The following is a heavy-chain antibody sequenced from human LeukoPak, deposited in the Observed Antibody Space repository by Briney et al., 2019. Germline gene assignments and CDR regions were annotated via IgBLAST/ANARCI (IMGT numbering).Heavy chain of an antibody. CDR3: ARDLSSGWYLSSASYYFDY. Sequence: PGGSLRLSCAASGFTLSSYEMNWVRQAPGKGLEWVSYISSSGNTVKYADSVKGRFTISRDNAKNSLYLQMNSLRAKDTAVYYCARDLSSGWYLSSASYYFDYWGQGTLVTVSS. V-gene: IGHV3-48*03. CDR2: ISSSGNTV. J-gene: IGHJ4*02. CDR1: GFTLSSYE. D-gene: IGHD6-19*01.